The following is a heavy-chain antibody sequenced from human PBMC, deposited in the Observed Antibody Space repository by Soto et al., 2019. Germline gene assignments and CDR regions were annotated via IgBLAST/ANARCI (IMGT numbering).Heavy chain of an antibody. V-gene: IGHV3-48*02. Sequence: GGSLRLSCAASGFTFSSYSMNWVRQAPGKGLEWVSYISSSSSTIYYADSVKGRFTISRDNAKNSLYLQMNSLRDEDTAVYYCARDDNPDIGVVPDNWFDPWGQGTLVTVSS. D-gene: IGHD2-15*01. CDR2: ISSSSSTI. CDR1: GFTFSSYS. CDR3: ARDDNPDIGVVPDNWFDP. J-gene: IGHJ5*02.